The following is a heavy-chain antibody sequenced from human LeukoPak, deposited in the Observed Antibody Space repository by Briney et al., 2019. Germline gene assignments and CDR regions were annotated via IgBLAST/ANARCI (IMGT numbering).Heavy chain of an antibody. J-gene: IGHJ3*02. D-gene: IGHD6-13*01. CDR2: MNPNSGNT. Sequence: ASVKVSCKASGGTFSSYAISWVRQAPGQGLEWMGWMNPNSGNTGYAQKFQGRVTITRNTSISTAYMELSSLRSEDTAVYYCARGYSSSWFLDAFDIWGQGTMVTVSS. CDR1: GGTFSSYA. CDR3: ARGYSSSWFLDAFDI. V-gene: IGHV1-8*03.